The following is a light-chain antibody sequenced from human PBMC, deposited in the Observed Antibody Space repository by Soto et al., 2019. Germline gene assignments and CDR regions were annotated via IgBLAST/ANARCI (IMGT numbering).Light chain of an antibody. J-gene: IGKJ5*01. CDR2: GAS. CDR1: QSVRSD. V-gene: IGKV3-15*01. Sequence: EVVMTQSPATLSVSPGERATLSCSASQSVRSDLAWYQQKPGQTPRLLIYGASTRAPGIPARFSGSGSGTEFTLTISSLQSEDFAVYYCQQYNNLPPITFGQGTRLEI. CDR3: QQYNNLPPIT.